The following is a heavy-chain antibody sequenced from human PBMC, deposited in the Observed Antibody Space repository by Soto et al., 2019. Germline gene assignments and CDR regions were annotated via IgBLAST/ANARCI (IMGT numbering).Heavy chain of an antibody. Sequence: SETLSLTCTVSGGSISSGGYYWSWIRQHPGKGLEWIGYIYYSGSTYYNPSLKSRVTISVDTSKNQFSLKLSSVTAADTAVYYCARGRGGSTVGNWFDPWGQGTLVTAPQ. J-gene: IGHJ5*02. D-gene: IGHD4-17*01. CDR3: ARGRGGSTVGNWFDP. CDR2: IYYSGST. V-gene: IGHV4-31*03. CDR1: GGSISSGGYY.